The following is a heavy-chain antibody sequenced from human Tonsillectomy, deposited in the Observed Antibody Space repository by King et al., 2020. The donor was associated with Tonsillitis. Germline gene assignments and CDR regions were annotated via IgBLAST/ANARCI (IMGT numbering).Heavy chain of an antibody. D-gene: IGHD2-21*01. CDR2: INSDGSST. V-gene: IGHV3-74*01. CDR1: GFAFSSYY. Sequence: VQLVESGGGLVQPGGSLKLSCAASGFAFSSYYMHWVRQAPGNGLVWVSRINSDGSSTSSADFVKGRFTISRDNAKNTLYLQMNSLRAEDTAVYYCAGEFCGGDWCSSDYWGPGTLVTVSS. CDR3: AGEFCGGDWCSSDY. J-gene: IGHJ4*02.